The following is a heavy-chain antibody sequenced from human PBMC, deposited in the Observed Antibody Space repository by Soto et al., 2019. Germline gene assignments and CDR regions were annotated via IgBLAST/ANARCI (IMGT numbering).Heavy chain of an antibody. Sequence: QVQLQESGPGLVKPSETLSLTCTVSGGSISSYYWSWIRQPPGKGLEWIGYIYNSGSTNYNPSLKGRVTISVDTSKNQFSLKLSSVTAADTAVYYCARGSTGYSSSWYRYWGQGTLDTVSS. CDR2: IYNSGST. CDR3: ARGSTGYSSSWYRY. D-gene: IGHD6-13*01. CDR1: GGSISSYY. J-gene: IGHJ4*02. V-gene: IGHV4-59*08.